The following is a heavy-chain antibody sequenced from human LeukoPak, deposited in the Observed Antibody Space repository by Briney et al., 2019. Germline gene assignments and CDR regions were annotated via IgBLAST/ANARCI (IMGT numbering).Heavy chain of an antibody. D-gene: IGHD1-1*01. J-gene: IGHJ2*01. CDR3: ARGYTATGNWYFDL. CDR2: ISANNGNT. V-gene: IGHV1-18*01. Sequence: ASGKVSCKASGYTFTSYGISWVRQAPGQGLEWVGWISANNGNTNYSQNLQGRVTMTTDTATRTAYMELRSLRSDDTALYYCARGYTATGNWYFDLWGRGTLVSVSS. CDR1: GYTFTSYG.